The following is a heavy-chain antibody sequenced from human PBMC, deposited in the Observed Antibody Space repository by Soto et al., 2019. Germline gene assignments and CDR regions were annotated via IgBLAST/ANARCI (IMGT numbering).Heavy chain of an antibody. V-gene: IGHV1-46*01. D-gene: IGHD2-15*01. CDR3: ARGCSGGNCFSPYFSF. CDR2: INPSGGTT. CDR1: GYTFATYY. Sequence: QVQLLQSGAEVKKPGASVKVSCKTSGYTFATYYIHWVRQAPGQGLEWMGLINPSGGTTSYQQKFQGRVAMTRDTSTNTVYMELSGLRFEDTAVYYCARGCSGGNCFSPYFSFWGQGTLVTVSS. J-gene: IGHJ4*02.